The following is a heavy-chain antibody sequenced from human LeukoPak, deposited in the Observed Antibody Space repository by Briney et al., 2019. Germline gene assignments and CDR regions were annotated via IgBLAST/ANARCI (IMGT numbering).Heavy chain of an antibody. Sequence: GGSLRLSCAASGFSFSTYWMSWVRQAPGKGLEWVANIKQDGSEKNYVDSVKGRFTISRDNAKNSLYLQMNCLRDEDTALYYCVRGGQGFGYWGQGTLVTVSS. D-gene: IGHD3-10*01. CDR2: IKQDGSEK. CDR1: GFSFSTYW. CDR3: VRGGQGFGY. V-gene: IGHV3-7*01. J-gene: IGHJ4*02.